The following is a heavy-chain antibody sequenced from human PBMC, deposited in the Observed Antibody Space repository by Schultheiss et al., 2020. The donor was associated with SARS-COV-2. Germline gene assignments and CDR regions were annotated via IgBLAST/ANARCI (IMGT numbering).Heavy chain of an antibody. CDR1: GGSISSYY. CDR3: ASEYDYGDYGPFNY. Sequence: SETLSLTCTVSGGSISSYYWSWIRQPPGKGLEWIGTIYHTGSTYHNPSLKSRVAISVDTSKNQFSLKLSSVTAADTAVYYCASEYDYGDYGPFNYWGQGTLVTVSS. D-gene: IGHD4-17*01. CDR2: IYHTGST. V-gene: IGHV4-59*04. J-gene: IGHJ4*02.